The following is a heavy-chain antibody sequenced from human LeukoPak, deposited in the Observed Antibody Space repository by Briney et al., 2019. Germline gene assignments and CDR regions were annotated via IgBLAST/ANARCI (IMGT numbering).Heavy chain of an antibody. V-gene: IGHV3-48*03. CDR1: EFTFSTYE. CDR2: ISSSGNII. Sequence: GGSLRLSCAASEFTFSTYEVNWVRQAPGKGLEWISYISSSGNIIHYADSVQGRFTVSRDNAKNSVYLQMNSLRADDTATYYCARSYYYYYMDVWGKGTTVTISS. D-gene: IGHD3-16*01. J-gene: IGHJ6*03. CDR3: ARSYYYYYMDV.